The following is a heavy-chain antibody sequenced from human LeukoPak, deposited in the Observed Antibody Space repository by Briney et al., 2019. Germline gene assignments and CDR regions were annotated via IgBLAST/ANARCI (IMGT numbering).Heavy chain of an antibody. CDR2: IYYSGST. J-gene: IGHJ3*02. CDR3: ARLMSGYSYGYAFDI. D-gene: IGHD5-18*01. CDR1: GGSISSYY. V-gene: IGHV4-59*08. Sequence: SETLSLTCTVSGGSISSYYWSWIWQPPGQGLEWVWYIYYSGSTNYNPSLKSRVTISVDTSKNQFPLKLSSVTAADTAVYYCARLMSGYSYGYAFDIWGQGTMVTVSS.